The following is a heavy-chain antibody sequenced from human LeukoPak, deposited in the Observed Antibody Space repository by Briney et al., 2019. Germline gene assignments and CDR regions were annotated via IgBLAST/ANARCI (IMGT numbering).Heavy chain of an antibody. CDR1: VFTFSSYG. CDR2: IAYDGSNK. V-gene: IGHV3-30*18. Sequence: GGSLRLSCAASVFTFSSYGMHGVPQAPGKGLEWGTVIAYDGSNKSYADSVKGRFTISRDNSKNTLYLKMNSLRAEDTAVYSCAKGPVGYSSSRGDAFDIWGQGTMVTVSS. J-gene: IGHJ3*02. D-gene: IGHD6-13*01. CDR3: AKGPVGYSSSRGDAFDI.